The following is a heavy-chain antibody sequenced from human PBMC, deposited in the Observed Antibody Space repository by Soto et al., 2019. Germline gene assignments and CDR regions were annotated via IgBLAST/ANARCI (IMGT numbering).Heavy chain of an antibody. CDR1: GYSITSSTF. J-gene: IGHJ4*02. CDR2: IHLGGTT. CDR3: ARPRPNFGAVDS. Sequence: PSETLSLTCAVSGYSITSSTFRGWIRQPPGKGLEWIGSIHLGGTTYYDPSLKSRVTILLDTSRNEFSLKLSSVTAADTAVYYCARPRPNFGAVDSWGQGALVTVSS. V-gene: IGHV4-38-2*01. D-gene: IGHD3-10*01.